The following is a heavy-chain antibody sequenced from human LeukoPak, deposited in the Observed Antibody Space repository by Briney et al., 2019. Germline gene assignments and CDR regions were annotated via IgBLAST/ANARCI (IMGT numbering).Heavy chain of an antibody. CDR2: ISGSGGST. Sequence: PGGSLRLSCAASGLTFSSHWMHWVRQAPGKGLEWVSAISGSGGSTYYADSVKGRFTISRDNSKNTLYLQMNSLRAEDTAVYYCAKDNDSSGYYLYYFDYWGQGTLVTVSS. CDR1: GLTFSSHW. V-gene: IGHV3-23*01. J-gene: IGHJ4*02. D-gene: IGHD3-22*01. CDR3: AKDNDSSGYYLYYFDY.